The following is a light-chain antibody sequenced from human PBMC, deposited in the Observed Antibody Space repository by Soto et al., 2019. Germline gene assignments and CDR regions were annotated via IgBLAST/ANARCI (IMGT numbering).Light chain of an antibody. CDR3: HQYDSWT. CDR1: QSFNSIY. Sequence: ILLTQSPGTLSLSSVGRATLSRRASQSFNSIYLAWYQQKPGQAPRLLIYGASSRATGIPDRFSGSGSGTDFTLTISRLEPEDFAVYYCHQYDSWTFGQGTKVDIK. CDR2: GAS. J-gene: IGKJ1*01. V-gene: IGKV3-20*01.